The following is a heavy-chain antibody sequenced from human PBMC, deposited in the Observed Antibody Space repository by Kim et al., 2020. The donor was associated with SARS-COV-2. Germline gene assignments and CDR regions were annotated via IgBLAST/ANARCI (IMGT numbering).Heavy chain of an antibody. D-gene: IGHD3-10*01. Sequence: FQGRVTITRDTSASTAYMELSSLRSEDTAVYYCARSTMVRGVMIPNWFDPWGQGTLVTVSS. CDR3: ARSTMVRGVMIPNWFDP. J-gene: IGHJ5*02. V-gene: IGHV1-3*01.